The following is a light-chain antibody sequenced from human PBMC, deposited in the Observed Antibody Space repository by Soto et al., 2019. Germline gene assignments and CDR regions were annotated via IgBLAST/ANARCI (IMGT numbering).Light chain of an antibody. CDR1: SSDVGDYNY. Sequence: QSVLTQPPSASESPGQSVTISCTGTSSDVGDYNYVSWYQQHPGKAPKLMIYEVSKRPSGVPDRFSGSKSGNTASLTVSGLQAEDEADYYCSSYAGSNDPVVFGGGTKVTVL. V-gene: IGLV2-8*01. J-gene: IGLJ2*01. CDR2: EVS. CDR3: SSYAGSNDPVV.